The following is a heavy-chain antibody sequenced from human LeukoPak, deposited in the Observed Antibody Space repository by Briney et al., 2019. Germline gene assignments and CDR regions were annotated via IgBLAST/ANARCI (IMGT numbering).Heavy chain of an antibody. CDR1: GGSFSGYY. Sequence: SETLSLTCAVYGGSFSGYYWSWIRQPPGKGLEWIGEINHSGSTNYNPSLKSRVTISVDTSKNQFSLKLSSVTAADTAVYYCARDHITMVRGGTGFDYWGQGILVTVSS. CDR2: INHSGST. CDR3: ARDHITMVRGGTGFDY. D-gene: IGHD3-10*01. V-gene: IGHV4-34*01. J-gene: IGHJ4*02.